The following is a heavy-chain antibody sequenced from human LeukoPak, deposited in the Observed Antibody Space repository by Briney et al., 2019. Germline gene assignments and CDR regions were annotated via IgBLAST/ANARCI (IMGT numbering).Heavy chain of an antibody. D-gene: IGHD5-18*01. V-gene: IGHV4-34*01. CDR2: INHSGST. CDR3: ARGVIRLKRWSSQYYIDG. CDR1: GGSFSGYY. J-gene: IGHJ6*03. Sequence: SETLSLTCAVYGGSFSGYYWSWIRHPPGKGLEWIGDINHSGSTNYNPSLKSRVTISVDTSKNQFSLKLSSVTAADTAVYYCARGVIRLKRWSSQYYIDGWGKGITVTVSS.